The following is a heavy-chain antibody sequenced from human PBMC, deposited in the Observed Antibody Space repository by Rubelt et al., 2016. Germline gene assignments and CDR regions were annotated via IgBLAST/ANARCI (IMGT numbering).Heavy chain of an antibody. V-gene: IGHV1-2*06. D-gene: IGHD1-14*01. CDR2: INPNTGST. CDR1: GYTFTSYG. CDR3: ARDTGG. J-gene: IGHJ4*02. Sequence: QVQLVQSGAEVKKPGASVKVSCKASGYTFTSYGISWVRQAPGQGLEWMGRINPNTGSTNYAQKVQGRVTMTRDTSISTVYMELSRLGSDDTAVYYCARDTGGWGQGTLVTVSS.